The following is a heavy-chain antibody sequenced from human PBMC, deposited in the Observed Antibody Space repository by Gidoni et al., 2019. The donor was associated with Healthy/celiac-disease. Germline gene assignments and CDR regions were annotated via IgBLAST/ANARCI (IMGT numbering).Heavy chain of an antibody. Sequence: EVQLLESGGGLVQPGGSLRPSCAASGFTSSSNAMSWVRLAPGKGLVWVAAISGSGGSTYYADSVKGRFTISRDNSKNTLYLQMNSLRAEDTAVYYCAKDRRAVAGTFDYWGQGTLVTVSS. CDR1: GFTSSSNA. D-gene: IGHD6-19*01. J-gene: IGHJ4*02. CDR3: AKDRRAVAGTFDY. CDR2: ISGSGGST. V-gene: IGHV3-23*01.